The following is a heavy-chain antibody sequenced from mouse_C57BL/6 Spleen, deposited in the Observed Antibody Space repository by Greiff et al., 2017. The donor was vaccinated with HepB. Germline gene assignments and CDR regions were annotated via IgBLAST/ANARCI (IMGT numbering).Heavy chain of an antibody. Sequence: EVQGVESGGGLVKPGGSLKLSCAASGFTFSSYAMSWVRQTPEKRLEWVATISDGGSYTYYPDNVKGRFTISRDNAKNNLYLQMSHLKSEDTAMYYCASNHDYALYYAMDYWGQGTSVTVSS. J-gene: IGHJ4*01. D-gene: IGHD2-4*01. CDR1: GFTFSSYA. CDR2: ISDGGSYT. V-gene: IGHV5-4*01. CDR3: ASNHDYALYYAMDY.